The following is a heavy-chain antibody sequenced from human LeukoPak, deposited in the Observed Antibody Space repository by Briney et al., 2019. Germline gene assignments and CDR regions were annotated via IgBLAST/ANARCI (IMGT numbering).Heavy chain of an antibody. Sequence: GGSLRLSCAASGFTFSSYGMHWVRQAPGKGLEWVAVIWYDGSNKYYPDPVQGRFTTSRDNSKNTLYLQVNSLRAEDTAVYYCARDRSMSGWYIDLWGRSTLVTVSS. CDR2: IWYDGSNK. J-gene: IGHJ2*01. V-gene: IGHV3-33*01. CDR3: ARDRSMSGWYIDL. CDR1: GFTFSSYG. D-gene: IGHD2/OR15-2a*01.